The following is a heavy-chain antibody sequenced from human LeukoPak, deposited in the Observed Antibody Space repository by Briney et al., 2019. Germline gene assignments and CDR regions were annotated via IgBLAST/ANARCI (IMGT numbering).Heavy chain of an antibody. CDR1: GGSISSYY. CDR3: ARHKSSGWYLGY. Sequence: SETLSLTCTVSGGSISSYYWSWIRQPPGKGLEWIGYIYYSGSTNYNPSLKSRVTISVDTSKNQFSLKLSSVTAADTAVYYCARHKSSGWYLGYWGQGTLVTVSS. V-gene: IGHV4-59*08. CDR2: IYYSGST. J-gene: IGHJ4*02. D-gene: IGHD6-19*01.